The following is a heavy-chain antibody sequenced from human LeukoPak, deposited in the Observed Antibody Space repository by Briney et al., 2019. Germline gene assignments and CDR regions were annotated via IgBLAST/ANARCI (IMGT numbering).Heavy chain of an antibody. D-gene: IGHD3-22*01. CDR1: GGSISSGGYY. CDR2: IYYSGST. V-gene: IGHV4-31*03. J-gene: IGHJ4*02. Sequence: SETLSRTCTVSGGSISSGGYYWSWIRQHPGKGLEWIGYIYYSGSTYYNPSLKSRVTISVDTSKNQFSLKLSSVTAADTAVYYCARGGEYYYDSSGYPPFDYWGQGTLVTVSS. CDR3: ARGGEYYYDSSGYPPFDY.